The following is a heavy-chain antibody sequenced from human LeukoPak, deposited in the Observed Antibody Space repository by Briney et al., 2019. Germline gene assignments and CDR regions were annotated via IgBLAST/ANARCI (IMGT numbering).Heavy chain of an antibody. CDR3: ARDSLSTFDY. J-gene: IGHJ4*02. CDR1: GGSISSYY. D-gene: IGHD2/OR15-2a*01. Sequence: PSETLSLTCTVSGGSISSYYWSWIRQPPGKGLEWIGYIYYSGSTNYNPSLKSRVTISLARSQTQFSLKLSSVTAADTAVYYCARDSLSTFDYWGQGVLVTVAS. CDR2: IYYSGST. V-gene: IGHV4-59*12.